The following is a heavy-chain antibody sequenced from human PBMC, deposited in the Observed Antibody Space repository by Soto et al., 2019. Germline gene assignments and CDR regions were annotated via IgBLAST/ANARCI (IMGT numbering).Heavy chain of an antibody. CDR3: ARDGQYRTDGFDI. D-gene: IGHD5-12*01. CDR2: LSRGGGST. CDR1: GVTFSSHG. J-gene: IGHJ3*02. Sequence: PGGSLRLSCAASGVTFSSHGMSWIRQAPGKGLEWISGLSRGGGSTYYVDSVKGRFTISRDNAKNTLDLIMKSLRVEDTALYYCARDGQYRTDGFDIWGQGTMVT. V-gene: IGHV3-23*01.